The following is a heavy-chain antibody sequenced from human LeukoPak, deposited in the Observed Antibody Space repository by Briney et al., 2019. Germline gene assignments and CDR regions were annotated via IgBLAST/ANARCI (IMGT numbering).Heavy chain of an antibody. D-gene: IGHD3-10*01. Sequence: SETLSLTCAVYGGSFSGYYWSWLRQPPGKGLEWLGEINHFGSNNSNPSLKSRVTISVDTSKNQFSLKLSSVTAADTAVYYCARWGLGGGYGSGSYYTYYYYGMDVWGKGTTVTVSS. J-gene: IGHJ6*04. CDR3: ARWGLGGGYGSGSYYTYYYYGMDV. CDR1: GGSFSGYY. CDR2: INHFGSN. V-gene: IGHV4-34*01.